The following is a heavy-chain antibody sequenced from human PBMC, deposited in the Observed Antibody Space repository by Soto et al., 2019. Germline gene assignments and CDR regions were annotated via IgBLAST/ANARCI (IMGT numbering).Heavy chain of an antibody. D-gene: IGHD1-20*01. Sequence: QVQLVQSGAEVKKPGSSVKVSCKASGGTFSSYTISWVRQAPGQGLEWMGRIIPILGIANYAQKFQGRVTITADKSTSTAYMELSSLRSEDTAVYYCARMLNWNADRYTNFDYWGQGPLVTVSS. J-gene: IGHJ4*02. CDR1: GGTFSSYT. V-gene: IGHV1-69*02. CDR3: ARMLNWNADRYTNFDY. CDR2: IIPILGIA.